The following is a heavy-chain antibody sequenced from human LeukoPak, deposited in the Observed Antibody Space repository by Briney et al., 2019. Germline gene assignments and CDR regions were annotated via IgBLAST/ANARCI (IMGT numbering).Heavy chain of an antibody. V-gene: IGHV1-69*06. J-gene: IGHJ5*02. Sequence: SVKVSCQASGGTFISYAISWVRQAPGKGLEWMGGIITIFGTANYAQKFQGRVTITADRSTSTAYMELSSLRSEDTAVYYCARGGGCSGGSCYSRTWFDPWGQGTLVTVSS. CDR3: ARGGGCSGGSCYSRTWFDP. CDR1: GGTFISYA. D-gene: IGHD2-15*01. CDR2: IITIFGTA.